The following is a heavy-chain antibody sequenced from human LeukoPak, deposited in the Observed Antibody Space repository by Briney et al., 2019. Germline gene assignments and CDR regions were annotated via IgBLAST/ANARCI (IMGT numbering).Heavy chain of an antibody. V-gene: IGHV4-59*08. CDR1: GESISSYY. CDR3: ARNNWSIDYGIDV. J-gene: IGHJ6*02. CDR2: SYDNGST. Sequence: SETLSLTCIVSGESISSYYWSWIRQPPGKGLEWIGYSYDNGSTNYNPSLKSRVTISVDTSKSQVSLKLISVTAADTAVYYCARNNWSIDYGIDVWGQGTTVIVSS. D-gene: IGHD1-20*01.